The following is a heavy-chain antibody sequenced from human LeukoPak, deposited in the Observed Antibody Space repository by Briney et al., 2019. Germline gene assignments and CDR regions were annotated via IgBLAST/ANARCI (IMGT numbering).Heavy chain of an antibody. Sequence: ASVKVSCKASGYTFTGYYMHWVRQAPGQGLEWMGWINPNIGGTNYAQKSQGRVIMTRDTSISTAYMELSRLRSDDTAVYYCARSRREDDILTGFYNPYYNCAMDVWGQGTTVTVSS. CDR3: ARSRREDDILTGFYNPYYNCAMDV. V-gene: IGHV1-2*02. CDR2: INPNIGGT. D-gene: IGHD3-9*01. CDR1: GYTFTGYY. J-gene: IGHJ6*02.